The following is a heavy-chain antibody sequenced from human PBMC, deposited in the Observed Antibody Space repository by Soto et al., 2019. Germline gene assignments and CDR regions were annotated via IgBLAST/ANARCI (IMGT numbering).Heavy chain of an antibody. V-gene: IGHV3-30-3*01. D-gene: IGHD4-17*01. Sequence: ESVGGVVQPGRSLRLSCAASGFTFSSYAMHWVRQAPGKGLEWVAVISYDGSNKYYADSVKGRFTISRDNSKNTLYLQMNGLRAEDTAVYYCARDFGAHDYGDSFGLWGRGTLVTVSS. CDR2: ISYDGSNK. J-gene: IGHJ2*01. CDR3: ARDFGAHDYGDSFGL. CDR1: GFTFSSYA.